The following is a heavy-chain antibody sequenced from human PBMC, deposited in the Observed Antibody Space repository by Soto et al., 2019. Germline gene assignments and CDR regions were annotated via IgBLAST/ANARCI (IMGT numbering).Heavy chain of an antibody. CDR3: AREYYDILTGYYAGRGPYYYYYGMDV. CDR2: IIPIFGTA. J-gene: IGHJ6*02. CDR1: GGTFSIYA. V-gene: IGHV1-69*13. D-gene: IGHD3-9*01. Sequence: SVKVSCKSSGGTFSIYAISWVRQAPGQGLEWMGGIIPIFGTANYAQKFQGRVTITADESTSTAYMELSSLRSEDTAVYYCAREYYDILTGYYAGRGPYYYYYGMDVWGQGTTVTVSS.